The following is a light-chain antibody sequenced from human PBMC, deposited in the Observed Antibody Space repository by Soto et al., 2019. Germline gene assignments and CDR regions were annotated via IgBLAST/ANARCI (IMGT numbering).Light chain of an antibody. V-gene: IGKV3-11*01. CDR3: HQRPNCL. CDR2: DSS. Sequence: EIVLTQSPATLSLSPGERATLSCMASQSFDRFLAWYQQKPGQAPRLLIYDSSNRANDIPARFSGWGSGTDFTLTLSSLEPGDFALYYCHQRPNCLVGGGTKVEI. CDR1: QSFDRF. J-gene: IGKJ4*01.